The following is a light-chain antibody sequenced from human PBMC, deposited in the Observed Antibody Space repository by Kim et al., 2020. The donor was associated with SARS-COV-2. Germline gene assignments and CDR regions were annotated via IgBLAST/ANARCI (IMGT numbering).Light chain of an antibody. J-gene: IGLJ3*02. V-gene: IGLV2-14*04. CDR2: SVN. CDR3: SSYTSSDAWV. CDR1: SMDIGAYNY. Sequence: GQSVTISCTGSSMDIGAYNYVSWCQQHPGKAPKLMIFSVNRRPSGVSSRFSGSKSANTASLTISGLQPEDEADYYCSSYTSSDAWVFGGGTKLTVL.